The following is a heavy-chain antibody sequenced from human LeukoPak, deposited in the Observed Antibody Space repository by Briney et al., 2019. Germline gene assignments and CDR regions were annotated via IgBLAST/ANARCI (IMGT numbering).Heavy chain of an antibody. D-gene: IGHD3-10*01. V-gene: IGHV3-23*01. J-gene: IGHJ4*02. CDR3: AKVYGSGSYVFDY. CDR1: GFTFSSYA. CDR2: ISGSGGST. Sequence: PGGSLRLSCAASGFTFSSYAMSWVRQAPGKGLEWVSAISGSGGSTYYADSVKGRFTISRDNSKNSLYLQMNSLRAEDTAVYYCAKVYGSGSYVFDYWGQGTLVTVSS.